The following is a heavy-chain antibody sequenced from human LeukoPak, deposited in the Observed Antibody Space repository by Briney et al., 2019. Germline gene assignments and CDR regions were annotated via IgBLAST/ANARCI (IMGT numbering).Heavy chain of an antibody. V-gene: IGHV3-30*03. Sequence: PGGSLPLSCAASGFTFRSYGMHWVRQAPGKGLEWVAVISSDGSGKHYADSVKGRFTISRDNAKNTVFLEMNSLRDEDTAVYYCARDRGVTHFDYWGQGTLVTVSS. CDR1: GFTFRSYG. D-gene: IGHD3-16*01. J-gene: IGHJ4*02. CDR3: ARDRGVTHFDY. CDR2: ISSDGSGK.